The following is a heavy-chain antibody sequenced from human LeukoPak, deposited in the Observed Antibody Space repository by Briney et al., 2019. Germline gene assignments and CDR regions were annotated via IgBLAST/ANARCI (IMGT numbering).Heavy chain of an antibody. J-gene: IGHJ4*02. V-gene: IGHV4-61*02. Sequence: SSETLSLTCTVSGGSISSGSYYWSWIRQPAGKGLEWIGRIYTSGSTNYNPSLKSRVTISVDTSRNQFSLKLSSVTAADTAVYYCASSYSSSDQKIDYWGQGILVTVSS. D-gene: IGHD3-22*01. CDR1: GGSISSGSYY. CDR2: IYTSGST. CDR3: ASSYSSSDQKIDY.